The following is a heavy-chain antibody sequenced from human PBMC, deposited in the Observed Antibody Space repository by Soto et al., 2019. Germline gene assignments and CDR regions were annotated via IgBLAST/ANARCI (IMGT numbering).Heavy chain of an antibody. V-gene: IGHV1-69*01. CDR1: GGTFSSYV. CDR3: ARDGGYCSGGSCYPQHYYYYGMDV. Sequence: QVQLVQSGAEVKKPGSSVKVSCKASGGTFSSYVISGLRQAPGQGLEWMGGIIPIFGTANYAQKFQGRVTITADESTSTAYMELSSLRSEDTAVYYCARDGGYCSGGSCYPQHYYYYGMDVW. D-gene: IGHD2-15*01. CDR2: IIPIFGTA. J-gene: IGHJ6*01.